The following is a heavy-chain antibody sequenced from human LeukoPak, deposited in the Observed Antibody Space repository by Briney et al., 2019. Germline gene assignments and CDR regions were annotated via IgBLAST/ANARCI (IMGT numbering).Heavy chain of an antibody. D-gene: IGHD3-22*01. Sequence: ETLSLTCAVYGGSFSGYYWSWIRQPPGKGLEWIGEINHSGSTNYNPSLKSRVTISVDTSKNQFSLKLSSVTAADTAVYYCARVTMIVVVNWFDPWGQGTLVTVSS. CDR3: ARVTMIVVVNWFDP. CDR2: INHSGST. CDR1: GGSFSGYY. J-gene: IGHJ5*02. V-gene: IGHV4-34*01.